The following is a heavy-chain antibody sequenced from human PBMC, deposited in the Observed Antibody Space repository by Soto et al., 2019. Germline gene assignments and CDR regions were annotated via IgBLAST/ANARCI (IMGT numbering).Heavy chain of an antibody. J-gene: IGHJ6*02. CDR1: GGSISSDGNY. V-gene: IGHV4-31*03. Sequence: QVQLQESGPGLVKSSQTLSLTCTVSGGSISSDGNYWSWIRQHQGKGLEWIGYIYYSGSTYYNPSLKSRVTISVDTSKNQFALKLNSVTAADTAVYYCARARMVRGIIYYYGMDVWGQGTTVTVSS. D-gene: IGHD3-10*01. CDR3: ARARMVRGIIYYYGMDV. CDR2: IYYSGST.